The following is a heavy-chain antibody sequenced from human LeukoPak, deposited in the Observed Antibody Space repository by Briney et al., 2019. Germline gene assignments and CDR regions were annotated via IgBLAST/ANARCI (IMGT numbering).Heavy chain of an antibody. CDR3: ARPNITSYYDSRGYDAFDV. J-gene: IGHJ3*01. CDR1: GYRFTTYW. Sequence: GESLKISCKGSGYRFTTYWIGWVRQMPGKGLEWMGIINPDNSDTRYSPSFQGQVTISADKSISTAYLQWSSLKASDTAMYYCARPNITSYYDSRGYDAFDVWGQGTMVTVSS. D-gene: IGHD3-22*01. V-gene: IGHV5-51*01. CDR2: INPDNSDT.